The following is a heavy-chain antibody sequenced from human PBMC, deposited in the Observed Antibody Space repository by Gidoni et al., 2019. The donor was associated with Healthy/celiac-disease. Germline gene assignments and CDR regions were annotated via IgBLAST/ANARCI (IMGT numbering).Heavy chain of an antibody. CDR3: AKDHSLSIAVAGAIY. CDR1: GFTFSSYA. J-gene: IGHJ4*02. V-gene: IGHV3-23*01. Sequence: EVLLLESGGGLVQPGGSLRLSCPASGFTFSSYAMSWVRQAPGKGLEWVSAISGSGGSTYYADSGKGRFTISRDNSKNTLYLQMNSLRAEDTAVYYCAKDHSLSIAVAGAIYWGQGTLVTVSS. D-gene: IGHD6-19*01. CDR2: ISGSGGST.